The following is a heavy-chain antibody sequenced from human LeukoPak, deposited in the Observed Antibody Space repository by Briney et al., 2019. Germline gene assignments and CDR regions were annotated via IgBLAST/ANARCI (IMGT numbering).Heavy chain of an antibody. V-gene: IGHV3-23*01. D-gene: IGHD5-12*01. J-gene: IGHJ4*02. CDR3: AKELDLFSGYGPPLDY. Sequence: GGSLRLSCAASGFTFSSYGMSWVRQAPGKGLEWVSAISGSGGSTYYADPVKGRFTVSRDNSKNTLYLQMNSLRAEDTAVYYCAKELDLFSGYGPPLDYWGQGTLVTVSS. CDR2: ISGSGGST. CDR1: GFTFSSYG.